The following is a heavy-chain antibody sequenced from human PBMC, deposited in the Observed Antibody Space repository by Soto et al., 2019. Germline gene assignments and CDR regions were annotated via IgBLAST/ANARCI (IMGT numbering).Heavy chain of an antibody. D-gene: IGHD3-10*01. CDR1: GFTFSNV. V-gene: IGHV3-30*04. Sequence: QVQLVESGGGVVQPGRSLRLSCAASGFTFSNVMHWVRQAPGKGLEWVAVISYDGSQKFYADSVKGRFTISRDNSKNTVYLQMKSLRSEDTAVYYCARDRWGYVSGAFDFWGQGTLVTVPS. CDR3: ARDRWGYVSGAFDF. J-gene: IGHJ4*02. CDR2: ISYDGSQK.